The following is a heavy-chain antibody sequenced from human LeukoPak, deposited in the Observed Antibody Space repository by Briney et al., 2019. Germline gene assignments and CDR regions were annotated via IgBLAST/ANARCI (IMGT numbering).Heavy chain of an antibody. D-gene: IGHD2-15*01. V-gene: IGHV3-21*06. CDR3: AREGGYCSGGSCRFFDY. Sequence: GGSLRLSRAASGFTFSSSSMNWVRRAPGKGLEFVSSISPSSSYIYYADSVKGRFTISRDDAKNSLFLQMNSLRAEDTAVYYCAREGGYCSGGSCRFFDYWGQGTLVTDSS. CDR2: ISPSSSYI. J-gene: IGHJ4*02. CDR1: GFTFSSSS.